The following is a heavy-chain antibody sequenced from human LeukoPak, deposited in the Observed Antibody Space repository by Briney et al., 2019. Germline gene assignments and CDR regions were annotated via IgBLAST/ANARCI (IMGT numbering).Heavy chain of an antibody. CDR3: ARALDIAASQFYY. D-gene: IGHD6-6*01. CDR2: ISSSGSTI. V-gene: IGHV3-48*03. Sequence: LTGGSLRLSCAASGFTFSSYEMNWVRQAPGKGLEWVSYISSSGSTIYYADSVKGRFTISRDNAKNSLYLQMNSLRAEDTAVYYCARALDIAASQFYYWGQGTLVTVSS. CDR1: GFTFSSYE. J-gene: IGHJ4*02.